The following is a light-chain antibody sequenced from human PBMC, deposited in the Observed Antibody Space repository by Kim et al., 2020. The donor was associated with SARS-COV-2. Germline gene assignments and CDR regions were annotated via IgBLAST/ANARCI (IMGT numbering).Light chain of an antibody. J-gene: IGKJ2*01. CDR2: GAS. CDR1: QSVSSSY. CDR3: QQYGSSPWT. Sequence: LSPGERATPSCRASQSVSSSYLAWYQQKPGQAPRLLIYGASSRATGIPDRFSGSGSGTDFTLTISRLEPEDLAVYYCQQYGSSPWTFGQGTKLEI. V-gene: IGKV3-20*01.